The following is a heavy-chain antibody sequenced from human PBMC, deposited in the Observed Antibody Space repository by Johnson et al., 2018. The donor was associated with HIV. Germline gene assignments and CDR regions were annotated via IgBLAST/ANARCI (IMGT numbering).Heavy chain of an antibody. CDR3: ARDRIWGYAFDI. J-gene: IGHJ3*02. V-gene: IGHV3-23*04. CDR1: GFTFSSYA. CDR2: ISGDAGST. D-gene: IGHD3-16*01. Sequence: VQLVESGGGLVQPGGSLRLSCVASGFTFSSYAMTWVRQAPGKGLEWVSTISGDAGSTYYADSVKGRFTISRDNSKNTLYLQMNSLRVEDTAVYYCARDRIWGYAFDIWGQGTMVTVSS.